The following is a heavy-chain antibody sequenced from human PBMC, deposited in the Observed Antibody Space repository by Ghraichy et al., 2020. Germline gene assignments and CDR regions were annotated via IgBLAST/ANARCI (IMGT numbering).Heavy chain of an antibody. V-gene: IGHV3-30*02. CDR1: GFTFSSYG. D-gene: IGHD5-18*01. CDR2: IRYDGSNK. J-gene: IGHJ6*02. Sequence: GGSLRLSCAASGFTFSSYGMHWVRQAPGKGLEWVAFIRYDGSNKYYADSVKGRFTISRDNSKNTLYLQMNSLRAEDTAVYYCAKEHKPGGYSYGAPVAYYYYGMDVWGQGTTVTVSS. CDR3: AKEHKPGGYSYGAPVAYYYYGMDV.